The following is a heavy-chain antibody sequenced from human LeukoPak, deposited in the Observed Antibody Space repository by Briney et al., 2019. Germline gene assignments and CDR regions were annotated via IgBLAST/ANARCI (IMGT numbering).Heavy chain of an antibody. V-gene: IGHV1-8*01. D-gene: IGHD3-3*01. Sequence: GASVKVSCKASGDTFTSYDINWVRQATGHGLEWMGWMNPNSGNTGYAQKFQGRVTMTRNTSISTAYMELSSLRSEDTAVYYCARSILLEWLLYPYYYYYMDVWGKGTTVTVSS. CDR1: GDTFTSYD. J-gene: IGHJ6*03. CDR2: MNPNSGNT. CDR3: ARSILLEWLLYPYYYYYMDV.